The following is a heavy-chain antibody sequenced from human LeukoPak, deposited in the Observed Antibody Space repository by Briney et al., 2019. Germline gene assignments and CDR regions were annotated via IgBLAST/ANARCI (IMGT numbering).Heavy chain of an antibody. CDR3: ARFGGSGDTRGYFDN. CDR1: GASISNYY. J-gene: IGHJ4*02. CDR2: IYNGGST. Sequence: SETLSLTCIVSGASISNYYWSWIRQPAGKGPEWIVRIYNGGSTNYNSSLRSRITMSLDTSKNQFSLKLTSVTAADTAVYYCARFGGSGDTRGYFDNWGQGTLVTVSS. V-gene: IGHV4-4*07. D-gene: IGHD2-15*01.